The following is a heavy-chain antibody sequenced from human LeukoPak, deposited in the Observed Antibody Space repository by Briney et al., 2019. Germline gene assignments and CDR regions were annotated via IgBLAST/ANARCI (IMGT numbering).Heavy chain of an antibody. Sequence: GGSLRLSCAASTVIFRKYWMGWARQAPGKGLEWVANIAHDGSVKWYVDSVKGRFIISRDNARDSLYLQMNGLRVEDTAIYYCAFFVREPQNWGQGTLVAVSS. CDR2: IAHDGSVK. J-gene: IGHJ1*01. CDR3: AFFVREPQN. D-gene: IGHD3-10*02. CDR1: TVIFRKYW. V-gene: IGHV3-7*01.